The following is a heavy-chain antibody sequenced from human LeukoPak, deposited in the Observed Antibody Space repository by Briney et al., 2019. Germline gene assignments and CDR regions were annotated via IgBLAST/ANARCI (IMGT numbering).Heavy chain of an antibody. CDR1: GFTFSSYS. J-gene: IGHJ4*02. Sequence: PGGSLRLSCAASGFTFSSYSMNWVRQAPGKGLEWVSSISSSSSYIYYADSVKGRFTISRDNAKNSLYLQMNSLRAEDTAVYYCAKDNYSRGYFDYWGQGTLVTVSS. V-gene: IGHV3-21*04. CDR2: ISSSSSYI. D-gene: IGHD2-15*01. CDR3: AKDNYSRGYFDY.